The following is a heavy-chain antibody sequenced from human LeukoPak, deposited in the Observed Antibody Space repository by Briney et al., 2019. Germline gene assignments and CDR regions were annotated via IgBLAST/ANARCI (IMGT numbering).Heavy chain of an antibody. CDR1: GGSISSGSYY. CDR3: ARQSKVYSSGYYWKFYYYYYYMDV. J-gene: IGHJ6*03. Sequence: PSETLSLTCTVSGGSISSGSYYWSWIRQPAGKGLEWIGRIYTSGSTNYNPSLKSRVTISVDTSKNQFSLKLSSVTAADTAVYYCARQSKVYSSGYYWKFYYYYYYMDVWGKGTTVTISS. V-gene: IGHV4-61*02. CDR2: IYTSGST. D-gene: IGHD3-22*01.